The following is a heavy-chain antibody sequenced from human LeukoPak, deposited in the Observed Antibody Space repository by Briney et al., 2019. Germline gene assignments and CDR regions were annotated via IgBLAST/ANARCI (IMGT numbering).Heavy chain of an antibody. D-gene: IGHD6-13*01. Sequence: PGGSLRLSCAASGFTFSSYAMHWVRQAPGKGLEWVAVISYDGSNKYYADSVKGRFTISRDNSKNTLYLQMNSLRAEDTAVYYCARDLGAAAGKGPALKTPADQYYFDYWGQGTLVTVSS. J-gene: IGHJ4*02. CDR3: ARDLGAAAGKGPALKTPADQYYFDY. CDR1: GFTFSSYA. CDR2: ISYDGSNK. V-gene: IGHV3-30-3*01.